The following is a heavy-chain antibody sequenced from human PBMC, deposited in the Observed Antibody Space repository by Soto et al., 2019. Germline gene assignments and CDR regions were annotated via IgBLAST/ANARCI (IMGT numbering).Heavy chain of an antibody. CDR2: INAGNGNT. V-gene: IGHV1-3*01. D-gene: IGHD6-19*01. J-gene: IGHJ4*02. CDR3: ARAVAVAADFDY. CDR1: GYTFTSYA. Sequence: ASVKVSCKASGYTFTSYAMHWVRQAPGQRLEWMGWINAGNGNTKYSQKFQGRVTITRDTSASTVYMELSSLRSEDTAVYYCARAVAVAADFDYWGQGTLVTVSS.